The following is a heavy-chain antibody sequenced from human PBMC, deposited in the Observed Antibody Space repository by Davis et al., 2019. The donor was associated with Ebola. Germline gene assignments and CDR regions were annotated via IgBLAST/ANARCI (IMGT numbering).Heavy chain of an antibody. CDR3: ARLAAAGVEVDY. J-gene: IGHJ4*02. V-gene: IGHV5-51*01. CDR2: IFPGDSNA. CDR1: GYSFTNYW. D-gene: IGHD6-13*01. Sequence: GESLKISCQGSGYSFTNYWIGWVRQMPGKGLEWMGMIFPGDSNARYSPSFQGQVTISADTSLTTAYLQWSSLKASDTAMYYCARLAAAGVEVDYWGQGTLVTVSS.